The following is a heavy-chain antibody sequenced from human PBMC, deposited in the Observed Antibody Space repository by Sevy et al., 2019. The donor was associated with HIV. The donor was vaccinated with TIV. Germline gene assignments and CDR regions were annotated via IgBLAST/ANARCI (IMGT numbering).Heavy chain of an antibody. CDR2: ISYDGRNE. J-gene: IGHJ4*02. CDR1: GFSFRRYA. V-gene: IGHV3-30*04. D-gene: IGHD3-10*01. Sequence: GGSLRFSCEASGFSFRRYAMHWVRQAPGKGLEWLTVISYDGRNEYYVDSVKGRFTISRDNSKNTLYLQMNSLRPEDTAIYYCARDGGGDYFDYRGQGTLVTVSS. CDR3: ARDGGGDYFDY.